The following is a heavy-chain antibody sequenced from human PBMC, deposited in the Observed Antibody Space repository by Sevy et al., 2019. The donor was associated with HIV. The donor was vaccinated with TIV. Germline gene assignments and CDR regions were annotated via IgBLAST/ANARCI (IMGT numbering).Heavy chain of an antibody. D-gene: IGHD3-9*01. Sequence: SETLSLTCAVYGGSFSGYYWSWIRQPPGNGLEWIGEINHSGSTNYNPSLKSRVTISVDTSKNQFSLKLSSVTAADTAVYYCARVRYGDAFDIWGQGTMVTVSS. CDR3: ARVRYGDAFDI. CDR2: INHSGST. J-gene: IGHJ3*02. V-gene: IGHV4-34*01. CDR1: GGSFSGYY.